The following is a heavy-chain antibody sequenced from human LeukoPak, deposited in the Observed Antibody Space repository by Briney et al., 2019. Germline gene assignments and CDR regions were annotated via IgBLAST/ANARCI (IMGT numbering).Heavy chain of an antibody. CDR1: GFTFSSYW. J-gene: IGHJ4*02. V-gene: IGHV3-7*01. D-gene: IGHD6-19*01. Sequence: PGGSLRLSCAASGFTFSSYWMSWVRQAPGKGLEWVANIKQDGSEKYYVDSVKGRFTISRDNAKNSLYLRMNSLRAEDTAVYYCARDCSSGWYRNYYFDYWGQGTLVTVSS. CDR2: IKQDGSEK. CDR3: ARDCSSGWYRNYYFDY.